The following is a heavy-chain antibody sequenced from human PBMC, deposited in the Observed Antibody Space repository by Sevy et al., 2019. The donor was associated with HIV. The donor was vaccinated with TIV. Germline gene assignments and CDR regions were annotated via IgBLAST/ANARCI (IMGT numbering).Heavy chain of an antibody. CDR3: ARDGGRGTTNSGMVV. CDR2: VYPNSGGT. J-gene: IGHJ6*02. D-gene: IGHD1-7*01. V-gene: IGHV1-2*06. CDR1: GYTFTGDY. Sequence: ASVKVSCKASGYTFTGDYLHWVRQAPGQGLEWMGRVYPNSGGTNYARKFQGRVTMTRDTSISTAYMELSRLRFDDTAVYYCARDGGRGTTNSGMVVWGQGTTVTDSS.